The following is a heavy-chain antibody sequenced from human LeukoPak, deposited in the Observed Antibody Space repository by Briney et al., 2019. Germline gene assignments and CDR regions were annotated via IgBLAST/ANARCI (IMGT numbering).Heavy chain of an antibody. Sequence: GGSLRLSCAASGFTFSSYAMNWVRQAPGKGLEWVSVIYSGGSTYYADSVKGRFTISRDNSKSTLYIQMNSLRAEDTAVYYCARAKPKNMVRGLIMRRESRYYFDYWGQGTLVTVSS. CDR1: GFTFSSYA. CDR3: ARAKPKNMVRGLIMRRESRYYFDY. D-gene: IGHD3-10*01. J-gene: IGHJ4*02. CDR2: IYSGGST. V-gene: IGHV3-53*01.